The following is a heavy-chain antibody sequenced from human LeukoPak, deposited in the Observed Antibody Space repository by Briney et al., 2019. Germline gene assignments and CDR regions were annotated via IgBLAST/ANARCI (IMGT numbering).Heavy chain of an antibody. CDR2: IKGDESAK. CDR3: ARDVGGSLDY. D-gene: IGHD1-26*01. Sequence: GGSLRLSCAASGFTFRSYWMAWVRQAPGKGLEWVANIKGDESAKHQADSVKGRFTISRDNAQNLLYLQMSSLRGEDTAVYCCARDVGGSLDYWGQGTLVTVSS. J-gene: IGHJ4*02. V-gene: IGHV3-7*01. CDR1: GFTFRSYW.